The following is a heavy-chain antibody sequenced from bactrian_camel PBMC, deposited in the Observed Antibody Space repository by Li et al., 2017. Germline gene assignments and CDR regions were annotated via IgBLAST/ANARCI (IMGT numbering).Heavy chain of an antibody. CDR3: AAYPEWRPLIDDGGAPGEIGFDH. V-gene: IGHV3S60*01. CDR2: FYQTDGDT. CDR1: GFTFDDSD. J-gene: IGHJ4*01. D-gene: IGHD1*01. Sequence: HVQLVESGGGSVQPGGSLRLSCTASGFTFDDSDMAWFRQAPGKEREPVAGFYQTDGDTSYADSVKGRFTISRDISKDTLYLQMNMLKPEDSAMYYCAAYPEWRPLIDDGGAPGEIGFDHWGQGTQVTVS.